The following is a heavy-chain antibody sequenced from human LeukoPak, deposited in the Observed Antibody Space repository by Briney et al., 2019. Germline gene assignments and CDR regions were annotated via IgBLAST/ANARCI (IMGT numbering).Heavy chain of an antibody. CDR2: IIPIFGTA. CDR1: GYTFTSYG. Sequence: SVKVSCKASGYTFTSYGISWVRQAPGQGLEWMGGIIPIFGTANYAQKFQGRVTITADESTSTAYMELSSLRSEDTAVYYCARAHRSYSSSWYDYFDYWGQGTLVTVSS. D-gene: IGHD6-13*01. V-gene: IGHV1-69*13. CDR3: ARAHRSYSSSWYDYFDY. J-gene: IGHJ4*02.